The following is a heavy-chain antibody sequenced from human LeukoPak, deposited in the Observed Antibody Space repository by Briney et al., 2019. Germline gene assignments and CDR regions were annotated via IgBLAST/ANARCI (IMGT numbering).Heavy chain of an antibody. CDR1: GGSISIYF. Sequence: SETLSLTCTVSGGSISIYFWSWIRQPPGKGLEWIGYINYSGSTNYNPSLKSRVAISVDTSKNQFSLKLSSVTAADTAVYYCAREVPAAILNFDYWGQGTLVTVSS. J-gene: IGHJ4*02. V-gene: IGHV4-59*12. CDR3: AREVPAAILNFDY. CDR2: INYSGST. D-gene: IGHD2-2*02.